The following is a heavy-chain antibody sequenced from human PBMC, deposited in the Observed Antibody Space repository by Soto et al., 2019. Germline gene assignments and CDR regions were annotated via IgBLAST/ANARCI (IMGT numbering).Heavy chain of an antibody. Sequence: QVQLVQSGAEVKKPGSSVRVSCKASGTIFSSYTISWVRQAPGQGLEWMGRIIPILGETNAAQKFQGRVTLTADKSTNTADMELNSLKLEDTALYYCARGLEGRMDDWGQGNTVTVSS. CDR1: GTIFSSYT. V-gene: IGHV1-69*08. J-gene: IGHJ6*02. CDR3: ARGLEGRMDD. CDR2: IIPILGET.